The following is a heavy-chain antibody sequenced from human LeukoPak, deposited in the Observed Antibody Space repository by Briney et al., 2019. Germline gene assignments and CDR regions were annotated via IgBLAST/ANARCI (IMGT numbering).Heavy chain of an antibody. Sequence: SVKVSCTASGGTFRSYAIRWVRQAPGQGLEWMGGIIPIFGTANYAQKFQGRVTITADESTSTAYMELSSLRSEDTAVYYCARDPNCSSTSCYAATDYWGQGTLVTVSS. CDR2: IIPIFGTA. CDR1: GGTFRSYA. CDR3: ARDPNCSSTSCYAATDY. J-gene: IGHJ4*02. V-gene: IGHV1-69*13. D-gene: IGHD2-2*01.